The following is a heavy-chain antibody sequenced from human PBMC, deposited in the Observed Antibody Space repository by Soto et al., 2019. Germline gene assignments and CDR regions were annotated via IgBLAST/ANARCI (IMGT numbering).Heavy chain of an antibody. CDR2: IYYSGST. Sequence: SETLSLTCTVSGGSISSSSYYWGWIRQPPGKGLEWIGSIYYSGSTYYNPSLKSRVTISVDTSKNQFSLKLSSVTAADTAVYYCARPPIAVAGTEVDYWGQGTLVTVSS. J-gene: IGHJ4*02. D-gene: IGHD6-19*01. CDR3: ARPPIAVAGTEVDY. CDR1: GGSISSSSYY. V-gene: IGHV4-39*01.